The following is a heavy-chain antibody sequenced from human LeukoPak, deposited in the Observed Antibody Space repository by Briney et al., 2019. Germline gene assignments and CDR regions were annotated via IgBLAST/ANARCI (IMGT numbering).Heavy chain of an antibody. CDR2: MNPNSGNT. CDR3: AKRGVNDY. V-gene: IGHV1-8*03. J-gene: IGHJ4*02. CDR1: GGTFSSYA. D-gene: IGHD3-10*01. Sequence: ASVKVSCKASGGTFSSYAISWVRQATGQGLEWMGWMNPNSGNTGYAQKFQGRVTITRNTSISTAYMELSSLRSEDTAVYYCAKRGVNDYWGQGTLVTVSS.